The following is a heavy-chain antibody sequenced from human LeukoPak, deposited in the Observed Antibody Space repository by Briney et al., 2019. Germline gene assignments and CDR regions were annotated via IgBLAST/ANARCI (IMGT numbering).Heavy chain of an antibody. CDR2: ISFDGSNK. D-gene: IGHD3-22*01. V-gene: IGHV3-30*18. CDR3: AKSRSEDNSGYFDY. CDR1: GFTFSNYG. J-gene: IGHJ4*02. Sequence: GGSLRLSCAASGFTFSNYGMHWVRQAPGKGLEWVAVISFDGSNKYYADSVKGRFAISRDSSKNTLYLQMSSLRAEDTAVYYCAKSRSEDNSGYFDYWGREPWSPSPQ.